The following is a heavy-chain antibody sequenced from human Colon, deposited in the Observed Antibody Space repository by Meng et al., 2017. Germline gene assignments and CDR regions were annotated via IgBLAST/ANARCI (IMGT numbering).Heavy chain of an antibody. D-gene: IGHD3-22*01. CDR1: GFTFSSYW. Sequence: GGSLRLSCAASGFTFSSYWMSWVRQVPGKGLEWVANIKPDESEKYYVDSVKGRFTISRDNAKTSVLLQMNSLRAEDTAVYYCARSRTYYFDSSGYYWGQGALVTVSS. CDR2: IKPDESEK. J-gene: IGHJ4*02. CDR3: ARSRTYYFDSSGYY. V-gene: IGHV3-7*01.